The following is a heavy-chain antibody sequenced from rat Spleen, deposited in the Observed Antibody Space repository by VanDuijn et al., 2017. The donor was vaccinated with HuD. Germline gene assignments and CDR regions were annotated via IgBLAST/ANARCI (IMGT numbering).Heavy chain of an antibody. D-gene: IGHD3-1*01. J-gene: IGHJ2*01. Sequence: EVQLVESGGGLVQPGRSLKLSCVASGFIFKDYWMTWIRQAPGKGLEWVASITNGGGRLYYSDSVKGRFNISRENAKSTLYLQMNSLRSEDTATYYCARGPPFDYWGQGVMVTVSS. CDR3: ARGPPFDY. CDR1: GFIFKDYW. V-gene: IGHV5-31*01. CDR2: ITNGGGRL.